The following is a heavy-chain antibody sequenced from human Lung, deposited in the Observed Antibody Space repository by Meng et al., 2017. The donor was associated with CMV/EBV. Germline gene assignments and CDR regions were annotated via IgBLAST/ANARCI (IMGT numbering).Heavy chain of an antibody. CDR3: ARSGYCSSTSCDNWFDP. D-gene: IGHD2-2*03. J-gene: IGHJ5*02. CDR1: GSSFTSYW. Sequence: GGSLRPXCKGSGSSFTSYWIGWVRQMPGKGLEWMGIIYPGDSDTRYSPFFQGQVTISADKSISTAYLQWSSLKASDTAMYYCARSGYCSSTSCDNWFDPWXQGTLVTVSS. V-gene: IGHV5-51*01. CDR2: IYPGDSDT.